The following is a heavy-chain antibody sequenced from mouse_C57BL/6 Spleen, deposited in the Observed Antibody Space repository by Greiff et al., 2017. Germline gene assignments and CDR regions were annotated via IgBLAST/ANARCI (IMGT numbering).Heavy chain of an antibody. V-gene: IGHV1-74*01. CDR2: IHPSDSDT. Sequence: QVQLQQSGAELVKPGASVKVSCKASGYTFTSYWMHWVKQRPGQGLEWIGRIHPSDSDTNYNQKFKGKATLTVDKSSSTAYMQLSSLTSEDSAVYYCAIPTTVVAKDWYFDVWGTGTTVTVSS. CDR3: AIPTTVVAKDWYFDV. J-gene: IGHJ1*03. D-gene: IGHD1-1*01. CDR1: GYTFTSYW.